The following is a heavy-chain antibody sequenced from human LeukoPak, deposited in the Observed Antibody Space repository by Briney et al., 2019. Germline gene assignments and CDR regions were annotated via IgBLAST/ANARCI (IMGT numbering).Heavy chain of an antibody. Sequence: SETLSLTCTVSGGSICSGDYYWTWVRQPAGKGLEWIGLIQTSRSTNYNPSVKSRVTMSIDTAKNQFSLNLTSVTAAATAMYYCARLGGGAYSFDSWGQGTLVTVSS. J-gene: IGHJ4*02. V-gene: IGHV4-61*02. CDR3: ARLGGGAYSFDS. CDR1: GGSICSGDYY. CDR2: IQTSRST. D-gene: IGHD1-26*01.